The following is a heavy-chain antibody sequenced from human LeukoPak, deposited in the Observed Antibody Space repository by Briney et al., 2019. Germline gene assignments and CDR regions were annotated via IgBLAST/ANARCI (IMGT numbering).Heavy chain of an antibody. Sequence: ASVNVSCNDSGYTFTKYGISWVRQAPGQGLEWMGWISTYKGNTNYAQRLQGRVTMTTDTSTSTAYMELRNLRSDDTAVYYCARDVSHAFDIWGQGTMVTVSS. CDR3: ARDVSHAFDI. CDR1: GYTFTKYG. D-gene: IGHD2-8*01. CDR2: ISTYKGNT. V-gene: IGHV1-18*01. J-gene: IGHJ3*02.